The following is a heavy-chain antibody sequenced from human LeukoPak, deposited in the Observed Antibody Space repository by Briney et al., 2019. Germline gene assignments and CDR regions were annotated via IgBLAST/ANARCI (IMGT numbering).Heavy chain of an antibody. CDR2: ISGDGNSS. D-gene: IGHD3-22*01. CDR1: GFTFDDYA. V-gene: IGHV3-43*02. Sequence: GGSLRLSCAASGFTFDDYAMHWVRQAPGKGLEWVSLISGDGNSSNYAASVKGRFTISRDNSENSLYLQMNSLRIEDTAFYYCAANFGAYYYDTSGYYGFWGQGTLVTVSS. CDR3: AANFGAYYYDTSGYYGF. J-gene: IGHJ4*02.